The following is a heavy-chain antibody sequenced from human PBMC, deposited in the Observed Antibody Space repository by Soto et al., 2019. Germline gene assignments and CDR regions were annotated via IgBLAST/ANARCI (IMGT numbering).Heavy chain of an antibody. Sequence: ASVKVSCKASGYTFTGYYMHWVRQAPGQGLEWMGWINPNSGGTNYAQKFQGWVTMTRDTSISTAYMELSRLRSDDTAVYYCARDSPGGYDFWSGYSHYFDYWGQGTLVTVSS. CDR2: INPNSGGT. J-gene: IGHJ4*02. CDR3: ARDSPGGYDFWSGYSHYFDY. CDR1: GYTFTGYY. D-gene: IGHD3-3*01. V-gene: IGHV1-2*04.